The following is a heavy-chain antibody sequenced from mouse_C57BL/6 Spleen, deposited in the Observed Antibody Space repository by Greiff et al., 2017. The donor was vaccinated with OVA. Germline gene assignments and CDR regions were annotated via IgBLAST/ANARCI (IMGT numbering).Heavy chain of an antibody. CDR2: ISSGGDYI. Sequence: EVKVVESGEGLVKPGGSLKLSCAASGFTFSSYAMSWVRQTPEKRLEWVAYISSGGDYIYYADTVKGRFTISRDNARNALYLQMSSLKSEDTAMYYCTRDGRFAMDYWGQGTSVTVSS. CDR3: TRDGRFAMDY. J-gene: IGHJ4*01. V-gene: IGHV5-9-1*02. D-gene: IGHD2-3*01. CDR1: GFTFSSYA.